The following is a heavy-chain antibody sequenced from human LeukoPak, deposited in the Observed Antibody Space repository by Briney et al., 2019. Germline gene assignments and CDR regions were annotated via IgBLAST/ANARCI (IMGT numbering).Heavy chain of an antibody. CDR1: AFTFNNYW. CDR3: ARGPDPVLRGPRRAFDL. D-gene: IGHD3-10*01. Sequence: GGSLRLSCEASAFTFNNYWMHWVRQAPGKGLVWVSRIKGDGSSTNYADSVRGRFTISRDNAKNTVYLQMNSLRTEDTAVYYCARGPDPVLRGPRRAFDLWGQGTMVTVSS. CDR2: IKGDGSST. V-gene: IGHV3-74*01. J-gene: IGHJ3*01.